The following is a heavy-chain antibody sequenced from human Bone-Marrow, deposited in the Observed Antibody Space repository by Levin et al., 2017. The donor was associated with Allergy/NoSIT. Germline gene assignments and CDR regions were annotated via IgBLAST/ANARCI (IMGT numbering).Heavy chain of an antibody. D-gene: IGHD1-20*01. CDR3: ARDKRLTGREGDFDY. CDR1: GFPFSSYW. Sequence: GESLKISCAASGFPFSSYWMHWVRQAPGKGLLWVSRINDDGSSTSYADSVKGRFTISRDNAKNTLYLQMNSLRAEDTAVYYCARDKRLTGREGDFDYWGQGILVTVSS. CDR2: INDDGSST. J-gene: IGHJ4*02. V-gene: IGHV3-74*01.